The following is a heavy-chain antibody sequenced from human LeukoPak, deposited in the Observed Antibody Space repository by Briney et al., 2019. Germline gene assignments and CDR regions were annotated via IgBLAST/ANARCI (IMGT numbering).Heavy chain of an antibody. CDR2: ISSSSSSYI. Sequence: GGSLRLSCAASGFTFSSYSMNWVRQAPGKGLEWVSSISSSSSSYIYYADSVKGRFTISRDNAKNSLYLQMNSLRAEDTAVYYCARYPTVDAFDIWGQGTMVTVSS. CDR1: GFTFSSYS. CDR3: ARYPTVDAFDI. J-gene: IGHJ3*02. V-gene: IGHV3-21*01.